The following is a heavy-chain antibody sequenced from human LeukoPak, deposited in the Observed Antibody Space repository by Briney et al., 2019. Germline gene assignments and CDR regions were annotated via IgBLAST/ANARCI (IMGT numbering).Heavy chain of an antibody. CDR1: GGSISSYY. Sequence: PSETLSLTCTVSGGSISSYYWSWIRQPPGKGLEWIGYIYYSGSTNYNPSLKSRVTISADTSKNQFSLKLSSVTAADTAVYYSARSPGYYYYYMDVWGKGTTVTVSS. CDR2: IYYSGST. V-gene: IGHV4-59*01. J-gene: IGHJ6*03. CDR3: ARSPGYYYYYMDV.